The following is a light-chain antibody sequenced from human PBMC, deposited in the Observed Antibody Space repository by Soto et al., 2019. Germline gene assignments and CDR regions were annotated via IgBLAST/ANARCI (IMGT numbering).Light chain of an antibody. J-gene: IGKJ1*01. V-gene: IGKV1-5*01. Sequence: DIQMTQSPSTLSASVGDRVTITCRASQSISGWLAWYQQMPGKAPMLLIYDASSLQSGVPSRFSGSGSGTEFTLTISRLQPDDFATYYCQHYNTNPRTFGQGTKVDI. CDR2: DAS. CDR1: QSISGW. CDR3: QHYNTNPRT.